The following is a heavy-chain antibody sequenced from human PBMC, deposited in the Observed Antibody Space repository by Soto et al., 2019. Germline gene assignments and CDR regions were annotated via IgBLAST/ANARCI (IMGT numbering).Heavy chain of an antibody. Sequence: PSETLSLTCTVSGGSISSYYWSWIRQPPGKGLEWIGYIYYTGRTNYSPSLKSRVIISVDTSKNQFSLRLSSVTAADTAVYYCARDFERKVDWGFDPWGQGTLVTVS. D-gene: IGHD3-9*01. CDR1: GGSISSYY. J-gene: IGHJ5*02. CDR2: IYYTGRT. V-gene: IGHV4-59*01. CDR3: ARDFERKVDWGFDP.